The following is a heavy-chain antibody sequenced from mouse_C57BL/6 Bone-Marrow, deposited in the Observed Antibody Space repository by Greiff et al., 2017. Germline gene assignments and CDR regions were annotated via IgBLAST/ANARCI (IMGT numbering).Heavy chain of an antibody. CDR1: GFNIKNTY. J-gene: IGHJ2*01. D-gene: IGHD2-3*01. V-gene: IGHV14-3*01. CDR3: VVYGGYSPFDD. CDR2: IDPANGNT. Sequence: VQLQQSVAELVRPGASVKLSCTASGFNIKNTYMHWVKQRPEQGLEWIGRIDPANGNTKYAPKFQGKATITADTSSNTAYLQLNSLTTDVTANYSCVVYGGYSPFDDWGQGTTLTVSS.